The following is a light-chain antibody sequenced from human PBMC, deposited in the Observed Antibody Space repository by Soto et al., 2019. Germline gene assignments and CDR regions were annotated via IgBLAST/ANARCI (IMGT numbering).Light chain of an antibody. J-gene: IGKJ3*01. CDR1: QTLSTNS. V-gene: IGKV3-20*01. CDR3: QQYVASLRP. CDR2: AAS. Sequence: EIVLTQSPGILSLSPGERATLSCRASQTLSTNSLAWYQQRPGQTPRLLIYAASTRNTDIPDRFNGSGSGRNLALTIIKLGPEDFELYYCQQYVASLRPLGSGPKGDIK.